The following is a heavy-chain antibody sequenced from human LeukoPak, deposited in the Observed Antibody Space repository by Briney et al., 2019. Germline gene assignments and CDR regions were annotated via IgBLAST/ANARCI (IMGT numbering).Heavy chain of an antibody. J-gene: IGHJ4*02. D-gene: IGHD2-2*01. CDR2: TYYRSKWYN. Sequence: SQTLSLTCAISGDSVSSNSAAWNWIRQSPSRGLEWLGRTYYRSKWYNDYAVSVKSRITINPDTSKNQFSLQLNSVTPEDTAVYYCARDPVLGYCSSTSCYCVDYWGQGTLVTVSS. V-gene: IGHV6-1*01. CDR1: GDSVSSNSAA. CDR3: ARDPVLGYCSSTSCYCVDY.